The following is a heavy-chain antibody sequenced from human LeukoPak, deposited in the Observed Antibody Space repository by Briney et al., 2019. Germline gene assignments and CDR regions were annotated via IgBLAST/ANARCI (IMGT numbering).Heavy chain of an antibody. Sequence: SETLSLTCTVSGGSISSYYWSWIRQPPGKGLEWIGYIYYSGSTNYNPSLKSRVTISVDTSKNQFSLKLSSVTAADTAVYYCARRRYSGYDWQPTGYYYYMDVWGKGTTVTISS. CDR1: GGSISSYY. CDR2: IYYSGST. J-gene: IGHJ6*03. V-gene: IGHV4-59*12. CDR3: ARRRYSGYDWQPTGYYYYMDV. D-gene: IGHD5-12*01.